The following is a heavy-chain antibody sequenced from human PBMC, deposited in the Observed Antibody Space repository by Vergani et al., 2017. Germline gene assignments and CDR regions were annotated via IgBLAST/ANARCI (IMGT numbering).Heavy chain of an antibody. CDR2: IYYSGST. CDR3: ARHSTVEWLVKLGWIDP. V-gene: IGHV4-39*01. J-gene: IGHJ5*02. CDR1: VASIRSRNYY. D-gene: IGHD6-19*01. Sequence: QLQLQESGPGLVKPSATLSLTCSVSVASIRSRNYYCGWIRQPPGKGMEWIASIYYSGSTYYNPSLKSLVTISVDTSKNQFSRKLSSVPAADTAVYFCARHSTVEWLVKLGWIDPWGQGILVTVSS.